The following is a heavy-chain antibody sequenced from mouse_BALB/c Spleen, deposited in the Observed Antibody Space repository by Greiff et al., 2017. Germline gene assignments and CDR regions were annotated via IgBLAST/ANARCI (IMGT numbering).Heavy chain of an antibody. CDR3: VRAVYYGSRWAMDY. D-gene: IGHD1-1*01. CDR1: GFSLTSYD. V-gene: IGHV2-9-2*01. CDR2: IWTGGGT. Sequence: QVQLKESGPGLVAPSQSLSITCTVSGFSLTSYDISWIRQPPGKGLEWLGVIWTGGGTNYNSAFMSRLSISKDNSKSQVFLKMNSLQTDDTAIYYCVRAVYYGSRWAMDYWGQGTSVTVSS. J-gene: IGHJ4*01.